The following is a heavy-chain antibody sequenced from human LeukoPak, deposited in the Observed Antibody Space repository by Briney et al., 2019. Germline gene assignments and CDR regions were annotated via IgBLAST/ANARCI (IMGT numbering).Heavy chain of an antibody. V-gene: IGHV5-51*01. J-gene: IGHJ4*02. CDR2: IYPGDSDT. Sequence: GESLKISCKGSGYSLTSYWIGWVRQMPGKGLEWMGIIYPGDSDTRYSPSFQGQVTISADKSISTAYLQWSSLKASDTAMYYCARLGYYDESEGFGYFDYWGQGTLVTVSS. CDR3: ARLGYYDESEGFGYFDY. CDR1: GYSLTSYW. D-gene: IGHD3-22*01.